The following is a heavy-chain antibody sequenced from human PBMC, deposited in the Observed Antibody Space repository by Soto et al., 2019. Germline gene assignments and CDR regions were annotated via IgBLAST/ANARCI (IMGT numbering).Heavy chain of an antibody. Sequence: EVQLVESGGGLVKPGGSLRLSCAASGFTFSSYSMNWVRQAPGKGLEWVSSISSSSSYIYYADSVKGRFTISRDKAKNSLYLQMNSLRAEDTAVYYCARRLGGRQQLANWFDPWGQGTLVTVSP. CDR3: ARRLGGRQQLANWFDP. CDR2: ISSSSSYI. D-gene: IGHD6-13*01. V-gene: IGHV3-21*01. CDR1: GFTFSSYS. J-gene: IGHJ5*02.